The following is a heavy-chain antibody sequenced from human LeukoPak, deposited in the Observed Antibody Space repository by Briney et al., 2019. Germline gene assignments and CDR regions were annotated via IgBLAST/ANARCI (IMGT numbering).Heavy chain of an antibody. J-gene: IGHJ6*02. CDR3: ARDYGSGRGVEISYYHYGMDV. V-gene: IGHV3-33*01. CDR1: GFTFSTYG. CDR2: IWYDGTNE. D-gene: IGHD3-10*01. Sequence: PGRSLTLSCAASGFTFSTYGMHWVRQAPGKGLEWVAVIWYDGTNEYYADSVKGRFTIFRDNSKNTLYLQMNSLRAEDTALYFCARDYGSGRGVEISYYHYGMDVWGQGTTVTVSS.